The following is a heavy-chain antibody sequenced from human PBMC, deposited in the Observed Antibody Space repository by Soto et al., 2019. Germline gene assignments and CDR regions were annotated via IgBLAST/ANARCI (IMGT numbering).Heavy chain of an antibody. D-gene: IGHD2-2*01. Sequence: SVKVSCKASGGTFSSYAISWVRQAPGQGLEWMGGIIPIFGTVNYAQKFQGRVTITADESTSTAYMELSSLRSEDTAVYYCARGRYCSSTSCYAGYYYYGMDVWGQGTTVTVSS. V-gene: IGHV1-69*13. CDR1: GGTFSSYA. CDR2: IIPIFGTV. J-gene: IGHJ6*02. CDR3: ARGRYCSSTSCYAGYYYYGMDV.